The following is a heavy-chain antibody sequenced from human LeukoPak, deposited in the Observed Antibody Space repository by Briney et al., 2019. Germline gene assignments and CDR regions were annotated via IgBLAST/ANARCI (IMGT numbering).Heavy chain of an antibody. CDR1: GYTFTGYY. Sequence: GASVKVSCKASGYTFTGYYMHWVRQAPGQGLEWMGWINPNSGGTNYAQKFQGRVTMTRDTSISTAYMELSRLRSDDTAVYYCARDLTEAAPPDDYWGQGTLATVSS. V-gene: IGHV1-2*02. D-gene: IGHD6-19*01. CDR2: INPNSGGT. J-gene: IGHJ4*02. CDR3: ARDLTEAAPPDDY.